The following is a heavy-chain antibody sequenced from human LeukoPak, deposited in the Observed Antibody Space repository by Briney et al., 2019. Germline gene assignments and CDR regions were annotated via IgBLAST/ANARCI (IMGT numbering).Heavy chain of an antibody. J-gene: IGHJ4*02. CDR1: GXTXXXYS. CDR2: ISSSSSYM. D-gene: IGHD2/OR15-2a*01. Sequence: GXTXXXYSMNWVRXAPGKGLEWVSSISSSSSYMYYADSVKGRFTISRDNAKNSLYLQMNSLRAEDTAVYYCARFHFSFDYWGQGTLVTVSS. V-gene: IGHV3-21*01. CDR3: ARFHFSFDY.